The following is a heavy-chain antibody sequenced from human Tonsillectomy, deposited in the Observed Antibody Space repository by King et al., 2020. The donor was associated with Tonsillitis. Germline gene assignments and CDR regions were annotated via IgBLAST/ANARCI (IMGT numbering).Heavy chain of an antibody. CDR2: IGTAGDT. V-gene: IGHV3-13*04. CDR3: ARETGEAYFDL. D-gene: IGHD3-10*01. J-gene: IGHJ2*01. CDR1: GFIFSSYD. Sequence: VQLVESGGGLVQPGGSLRLSCAASGFIFSSYDMHWVRQATGKGLEWVSAIGTAGDTYYPGSVKGRFTISRENAKNSLYLQMNSLRAGDTAVYYCARETGEAYFDLWGRGTLVTVSS.